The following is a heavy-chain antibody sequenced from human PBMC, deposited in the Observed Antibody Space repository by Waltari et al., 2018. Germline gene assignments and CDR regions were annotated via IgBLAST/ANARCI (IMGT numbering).Heavy chain of an antibody. Sequence: QVQLQQWGAGLLKPSETLSLTCAVYGGSFSGYYWSWIRQPPGKGLEWIGENNHSGSTHYHPSLKGRVTISVDTSKNQFSLKLSSVTAADTAVYYCARKKGFRGYFDYWGQGTLVTVSS. CDR1: GGSFSGYY. CDR3: ARKKGFRGYFDY. D-gene: IGHD1-26*01. CDR2: NNHSGST. J-gene: IGHJ4*02. V-gene: IGHV4-34*01.